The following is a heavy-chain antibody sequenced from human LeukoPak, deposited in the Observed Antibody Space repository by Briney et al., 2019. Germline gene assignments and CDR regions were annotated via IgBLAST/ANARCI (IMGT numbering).Heavy chain of an antibody. D-gene: IGHD2-15*01. CDR3: ARDGQYCSGGRCSSELGGYYGMDV. CDR1: GFTISNYP. Sequence: GGSLRLSCAASGFTISNYPMHWVRQAPGKGLEYVSAISSNGDITYYAKSVKGRFTISRDNSKNTLYLQMGSLRAEDMAVYYCARDGQYCSGGRCSSELGGYYGMDVWGQGTTVTVSS. CDR2: ISSNGDIT. J-gene: IGHJ6*02. V-gene: IGHV3-64*01.